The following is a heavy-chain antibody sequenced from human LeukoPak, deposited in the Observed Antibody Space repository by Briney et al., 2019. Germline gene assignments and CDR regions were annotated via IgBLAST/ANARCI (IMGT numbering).Heavy chain of an antibody. Sequence: PGRSLRLSCAASGFTFSSYAMHWVRQAPGKGLEWVAVISYDGSNKYYADSVKGRFTISRDNSKNTLYLQMNSLRAEDTAVYYCASYDFWSGYSYYFDYWGQGTLVTVSS. CDR2: ISYDGSNK. J-gene: IGHJ4*02. D-gene: IGHD3-3*01. CDR1: GFTFSSYA. V-gene: IGHV3-30-3*01. CDR3: ASYDFWSGYSYYFDY.